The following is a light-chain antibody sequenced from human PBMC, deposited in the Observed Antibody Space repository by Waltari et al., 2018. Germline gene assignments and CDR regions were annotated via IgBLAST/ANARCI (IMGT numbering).Light chain of an antibody. Sequence: DIQMTQSPSTLSASIGDRVTITCRASQSISNWLAWNQQKPGKAPKLLIYEASVLESGVPSRFSGGGSGSEFTLTIGSLQPDDFATYYCQRYDGPASGTFGQGTKVEIK. J-gene: IGKJ1*01. CDR2: EAS. CDR1: QSISNW. V-gene: IGKV1-5*03. CDR3: QRYDGPASGT.